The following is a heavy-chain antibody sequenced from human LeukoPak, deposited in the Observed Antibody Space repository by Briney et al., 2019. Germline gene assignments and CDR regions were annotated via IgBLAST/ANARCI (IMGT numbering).Heavy chain of an antibody. CDR1: GYTFTTYY. D-gene: IGHD2-15*01. V-gene: IGHV1-46*01. CDR3: ARVYCSGGSCYSIGDY. J-gene: IGHJ4*02. Sequence: ASVKVSCTASGYTFTTYYIQWVRQAPGQGLEWVGIIKPSDTTTAYARRFQGRVTMTRDTSTSTVYMELSSLTSEDTAFYYCARVYCSGGSCYSIGDYWGQGTLVTVSS. CDR2: IKPSDTTT.